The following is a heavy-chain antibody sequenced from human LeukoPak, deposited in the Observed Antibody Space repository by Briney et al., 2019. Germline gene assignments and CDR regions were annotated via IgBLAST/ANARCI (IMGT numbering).Heavy chain of an antibody. Sequence: PGRSLRLSCAASGFTFSSYGMHWVRQAPGKGLEWVAVISYDGSNKYYADSVKGRFTISRDNSKNTLYLQVNSLRAEDTAVYYCAKEFSWITHYYYYMDVWGKGTTVTVSS. D-gene: IGHD3-10*01. CDR2: ISYDGSNK. J-gene: IGHJ6*03. CDR1: GFTFSSYG. CDR3: AKEFSWITHYYYYMDV. V-gene: IGHV3-30*18.